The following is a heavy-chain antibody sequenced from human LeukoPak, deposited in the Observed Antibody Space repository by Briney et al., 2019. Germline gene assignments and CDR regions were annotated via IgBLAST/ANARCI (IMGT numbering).Heavy chain of an antibody. J-gene: IGHJ3*02. CDR2: ISGSGTYI. Sequence: PGGSLRLSCVASGFTFSNYNMNWVRQAPGKGLEWVSSISGSGTYIYYADSLKGRFTISRDNAKNSLYLQMNSLRAEDTAVYYCARDPYYDFWSDYGTAAFDIWGQGTMVTVSS. CDR3: ARDPYYDFWSDYGTAAFDI. D-gene: IGHD3-3*01. V-gene: IGHV3-21*01. CDR1: GFTFSNYN.